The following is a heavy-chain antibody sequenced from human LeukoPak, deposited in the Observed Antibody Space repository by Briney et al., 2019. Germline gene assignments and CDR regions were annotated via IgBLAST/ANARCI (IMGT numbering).Heavy chain of an antibody. CDR1: GITLSNYG. V-gene: IGHV3-23*01. D-gene: IGHD3-22*01. J-gene: IGHJ4*02. Sequence: PGGSLRLSCAVSGITLSNYGMSWDRQAPGKGLEWVAGISDSGGRTNYADSVKGRFTISRDNPKNTLYLQMNSLRPEDTAVYFCAKRGVVIRVILVGFHKEAYYFDSWGQGVLVTVSS. CDR3: AKRGVVIRVILVGFHKEAYYFDS. CDR2: ISDSGGRT.